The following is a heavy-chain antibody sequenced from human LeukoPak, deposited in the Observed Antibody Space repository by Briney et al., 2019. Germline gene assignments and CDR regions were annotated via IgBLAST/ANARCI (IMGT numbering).Heavy chain of an antibody. J-gene: IGHJ5*02. D-gene: IGHD3-10*01. CDR1: GGSISSGDYY. V-gene: IGHV4-30-4*01. Sequence: QTSQTLSLTCAVSGGSISSGDYYWSWIRQPPGKGLERIGYIYYSGSTYYNPSLKSRVTISVDTSKNQFSLKLSSVTAADTAVYYCARDGWFGELFWFDPWGQGTLVTVSS. CDR3: ARDGWFGELFWFDP. CDR2: IYYSGST.